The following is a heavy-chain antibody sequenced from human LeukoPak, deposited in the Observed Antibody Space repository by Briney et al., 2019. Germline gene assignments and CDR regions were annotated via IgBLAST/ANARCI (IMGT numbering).Heavy chain of an antibody. D-gene: IGHD3-10*01. CDR1: GFTSSSYS. CDR3: ARDMVRGGGDY. V-gene: IGHV3-21*01. Sequence: GGSLRLSFAASGFTSSSYSTNWVRQAPRKGLEWVSSISSSSSYTYYADSAKGRFTISRDNAKNSLYLQMNSLRAEDTAVYYCARDMVRGGGDYWGQGTLVTVSS. CDR2: ISSSSSYT. J-gene: IGHJ4*02.